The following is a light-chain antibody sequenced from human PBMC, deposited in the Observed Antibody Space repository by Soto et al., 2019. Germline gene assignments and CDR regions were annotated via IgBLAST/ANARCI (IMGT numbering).Light chain of an antibody. V-gene: IGLV2-11*01. CDR1: SSDVGGYNY. CDR2: DVS. J-gene: IGLJ3*02. CDR3: CSYAGSYTWV. Sequence: QSVLTQPRSVSGSPGQSVTISCTGTSSDVGGYNYVSWYQQHPGKAPKLMIYDVSKRPSGVPDRFSGYKSGITASLTISGLQAEDEADYYCCSYAGSYTWVFGGGTKLTVL.